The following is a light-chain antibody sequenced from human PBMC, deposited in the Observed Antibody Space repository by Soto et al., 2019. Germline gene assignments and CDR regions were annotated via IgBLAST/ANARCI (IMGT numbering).Light chain of an antibody. Sequence: SVLTQPASVSGTPGQSITISCTGSNSDVGIYDFVSWYQHHPGRAPKLIVSEVSHRPSGVSNRFSGSKSGNTASLTISGLQSEDEADYYCISYTSDDVRDVFGTGTKVTV. CDR3: ISYTSDDVRDV. CDR2: EVS. CDR1: NSDVGIYDF. J-gene: IGLJ1*01. V-gene: IGLV2-14*01.